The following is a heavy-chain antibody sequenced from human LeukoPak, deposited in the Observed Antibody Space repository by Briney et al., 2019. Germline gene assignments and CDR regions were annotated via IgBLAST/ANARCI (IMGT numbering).Heavy chain of an antibody. D-gene: IGHD3-22*01. J-gene: IGHJ4*02. CDR3: ARATMIVVVIPTSFDY. Sequence: GGSLRLSCAASGFTFSSYGMHWVRQAPGKGLEWVAFIRYDGSNKYYADSVKGRFTISRDNSKNTLYLQMNSLRAEDTAVYYCARATMIVVVIPTSFDYWGQGTLVTVSS. CDR1: GFTFSSYG. V-gene: IGHV3-30*02. CDR2: IRYDGSNK.